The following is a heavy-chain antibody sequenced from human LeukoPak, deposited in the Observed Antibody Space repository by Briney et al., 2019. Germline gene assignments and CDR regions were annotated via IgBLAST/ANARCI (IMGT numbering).Heavy chain of an antibody. CDR2: INPNSGGT. Sequence: ASVKVSCKASGGTFSSYAISWVRQAPGQGLEWMGWINPNSGGTNYAQKFQGRVTMTRDTSISTAYMELSRLRSDDTAVYYCARGAGYDYVWGSYRYDSFDYWGQGTLVTVSS. D-gene: IGHD3-16*02. CDR1: GGTFSSYA. V-gene: IGHV1-2*02. CDR3: ARGAGYDYVWGSYRYDSFDY. J-gene: IGHJ4*02.